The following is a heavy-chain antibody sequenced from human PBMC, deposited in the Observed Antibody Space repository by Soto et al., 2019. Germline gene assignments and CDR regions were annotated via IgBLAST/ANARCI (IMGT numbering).Heavy chain of an antibody. J-gene: IGHJ4*02. CDR3: VRDRYYGSGSLFEN. D-gene: IGHD3-10*01. CDR2: IGVAGDT. CDR1: GFVYIHHD. Sequence: GWSLRLSCASSGFVYIHHDMHWLRQVPGKGLEWVSEIGVAGDTYYPDSVKGRFTISRENARKTLYLQMTSLRVGDTAIYYCVRDRYYGSGSLFENWGQGT. V-gene: IGHV3-13*01.